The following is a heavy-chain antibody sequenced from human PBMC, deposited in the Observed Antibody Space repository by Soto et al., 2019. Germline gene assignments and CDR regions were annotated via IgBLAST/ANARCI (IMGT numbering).Heavy chain of an antibody. V-gene: IGHV5-51*01. D-gene: IGHD2-15*01. CDR3: ARQGSNVAYYYYAMDV. CDR1: GYRFSSYW. Sequence: PRESLKISCKGAGYRFSSYWIAWVRQMPGKGLEWMGIIYPGDSDTIYSPSFQGQVTMSVDKSTSTAYLQWSSLKASDTAMYYCARQGSNVAYYYYAMDVWGQGTTVTVSS. J-gene: IGHJ6*02. CDR2: IYPGDSDT.